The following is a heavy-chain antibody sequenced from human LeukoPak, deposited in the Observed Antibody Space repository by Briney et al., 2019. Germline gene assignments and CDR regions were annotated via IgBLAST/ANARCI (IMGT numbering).Heavy chain of an antibody. CDR1: GFTFGDYA. D-gene: IGHD3-22*01. J-gene: IGHJ4*02. CDR2: IRSKAYGGTT. Sequence: GGSLRLSCTASGFTFGDYAMSWFRQAPGKGLEWVGFIRSKAYGGTTEYAASVKGRFTISRDDSKSIAYLQMNSLKTEDTAVYYCTREEYYYDSSGYYYYFDYWGQGTLVTVSS. CDR3: TREEYYYDSSGYYYYFDY. V-gene: IGHV3-49*03.